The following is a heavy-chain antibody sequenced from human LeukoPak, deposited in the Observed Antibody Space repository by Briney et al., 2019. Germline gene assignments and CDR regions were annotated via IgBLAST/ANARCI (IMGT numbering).Heavy chain of an antibody. CDR1: GYTFTSYY. D-gene: IGHD3-10*01. CDR2: INPSGGNT. J-gene: IGHJ5*02. CDR3: ARGIDDTMVRGVTNWFDP. V-gene: IGHV1-46*01. Sequence: ASVKVSCKASGYTFTSYYMHWVRQAPGQGLEWMGIINPSGGNTSHAQKFQGRVTMTRDMSTSTVYMELSSLRSDDTAVYYCARGIDDTMVRGVTNWFDPWGQGTLVTVSS.